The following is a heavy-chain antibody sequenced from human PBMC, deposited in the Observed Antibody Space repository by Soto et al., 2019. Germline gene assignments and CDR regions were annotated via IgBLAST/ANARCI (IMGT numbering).Heavy chain of an antibody. CDR2: IIPIFGTA. CDR1: GGTFSSYA. Sequence: ASVKVSCKASGGTFSSYAISWVRQAPGQGLEWMGGIIPIFGTANYAQKFQGRVTITADESTSTAYMELSSLRSEDTAVYYCARATDSSGYFDYWGQGTLVTVSS. V-gene: IGHV1-69*13. J-gene: IGHJ4*02. CDR3: ARATDSSGYFDY. D-gene: IGHD3-22*01.